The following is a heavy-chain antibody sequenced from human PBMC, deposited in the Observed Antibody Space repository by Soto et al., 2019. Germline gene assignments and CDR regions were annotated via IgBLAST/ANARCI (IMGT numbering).Heavy chain of an antibody. CDR3: ARGTGGGNSCYFDY. CDR2: IYWDDDM. Sequence: QITLKESGPTLVKPTQTLTLTCSFSGFSLSTSGVGVGWIRQPPGKALEWLALIYWDDDMRYSPYLKRRLTITKDTSKNQVVLTLTDMDPVDTATYYCARGTGGGNSCYFDYLCQGTLVTVSS. CDR1: GFSLSTSGVG. J-gene: IGHJ4*02. D-gene: IGHD3-16*01. V-gene: IGHV2-5*02.